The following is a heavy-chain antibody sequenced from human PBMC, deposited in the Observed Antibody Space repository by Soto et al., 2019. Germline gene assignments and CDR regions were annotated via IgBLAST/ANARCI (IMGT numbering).Heavy chain of an antibody. Sequence: SETLSLTCTASGGSISSYYWSWIRQPPGKGLEWIGYIYYSGSTNYNPSLKSRVTISVDTSKNQFSLKLSSVTAADTAVYYCARSWQWPLYGMDVWGQGTTVTVSS. CDR2: IYYSGST. CDR3: ARSWQWPLYGMDV. D-gene: IGHD6-19*01. J-gene: IGHJ6*02. V-gene: IGHV4-59*01. CDR1: GGSISSYY.